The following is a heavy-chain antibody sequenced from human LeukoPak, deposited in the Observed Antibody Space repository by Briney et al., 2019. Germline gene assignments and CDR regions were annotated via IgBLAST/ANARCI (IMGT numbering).Heavy chain of an antibody. Sequence: ASVKVSCKASGYTFTSYAMHWVRQAPGQRLEWMGWINAGNGNTKYSQKFQGRVTITRDTSASTAYMELSSLRSEDTAVYYCARMYCSRGSGYPLFYYYAMDVWGQGTTVTVSS. J-gene: IGHJ6*02. CDR1: GYTFTSYA. CDR3: ARMYCSRGSGYPLFYYYAMDV. CDR2: INAGNGNT. D-gene: IGHD2-15*01. V-gene: IGHV1-3*01.